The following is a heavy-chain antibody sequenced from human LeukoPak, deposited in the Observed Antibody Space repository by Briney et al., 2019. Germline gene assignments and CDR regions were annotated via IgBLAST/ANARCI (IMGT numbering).Heavy chain of an antibody. J-gene: IGHJ1*01. V-gene: IGHV5-10-1*01. Sequence: SVRVSCQGCGYRFTNYWITWLRQVPGKPLEWMGRNYPIESYTILRPSFQGYVTISTDKATSPVYLQWSSLKAPDTAMYFWARQRYSYYNELGGRGTLVSVSS. CDR2: NYPIESYT. CDR3: ARQRYSYYNEL. D-gene: IGHD5-18*01. CDR1: GYRFTNYW.